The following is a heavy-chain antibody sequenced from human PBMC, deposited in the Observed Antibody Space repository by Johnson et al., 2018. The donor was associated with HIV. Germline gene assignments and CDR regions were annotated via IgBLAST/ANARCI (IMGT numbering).Heavy chain of an antibody. J-gene: IGHJ3*02. CDR3: ARDSGPSDFWSGYRLVVAFNI. V-gene: IGHV3-66*02. CDR1: GFTVSSYY. CDR2: IYSGGST. Sequence: VQLVESGGGLVQPGGSLRLSCAASGFTVSSYYMSWVRQAPGKGLEWVSVIYSGGSTYYADSVKGRFTISRDNSKNTLYLQMNSLRPEDTSVYYCARDSGPSDFWSGYRLVVAFNIWGQGTRVTVSS. D-gene: IGHD3-3*01.